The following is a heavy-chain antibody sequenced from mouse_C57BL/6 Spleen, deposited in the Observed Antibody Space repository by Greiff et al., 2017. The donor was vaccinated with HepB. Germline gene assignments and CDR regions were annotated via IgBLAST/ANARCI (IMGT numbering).Heavy chain of an antibody. Sequence: VQGVESGGGFVQPGGSLKLSCAASGFTFSDYGMHWVRQGPEKGLDWVAYISSVSSTIYYADTVKGRFTISRDNAKNTLFLQMTSLRSEDTAMYYCARRGHGSSPWFAYWGQGTLVTVSA. J-gene: IGHJ3*01. CDR3: ARRGHGSSPWFAY. D-gene: IGHD1-1*01. CDR2: ISSVSSTI. V-gene: IGHV5-17*01. CDR1: GFTFSDYG.